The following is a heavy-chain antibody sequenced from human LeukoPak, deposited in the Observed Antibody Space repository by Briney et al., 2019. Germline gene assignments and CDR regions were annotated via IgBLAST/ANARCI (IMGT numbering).Heavy chain of an antibody. CDR3: ATSARTYIGSSLDY. D-gene: IGHD2-15*01. V-gene: IGHV3-74*01. J-gene: IGHJ4*02. Sequence: PGGSLRLSCAASGFTFSTYWMHWVRQDPGKGLVWVSRISSDASITSYAAPVKGRFTISRHNAKNTLYLQMNSLRAEDTALYYCATSARTYIGSSLDYWGQGTLVTVSS. CDR2: ISSDASIT. CDR1: GFTFSTYW.